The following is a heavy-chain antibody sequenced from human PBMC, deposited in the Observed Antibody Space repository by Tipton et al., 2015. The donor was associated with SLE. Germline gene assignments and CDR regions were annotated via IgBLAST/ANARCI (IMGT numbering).Heavy chain of an antibody. Sequence: GLVKPSGTLSLTCAVSGGSISSSYWWGWVRQPPGKGLEWIGEVFPTGSTNYNPSLKSRVTISMDKSKNHFSLNLTSVTAADTAVYFCTRPWDHWGQGTLVTVSS. V-gene: IGHV4-4*02. CDR3: TRPWDH. CDR1: GGSISSSYW. J-gene: IGHJ4*02. CDR2: VFPTGST.